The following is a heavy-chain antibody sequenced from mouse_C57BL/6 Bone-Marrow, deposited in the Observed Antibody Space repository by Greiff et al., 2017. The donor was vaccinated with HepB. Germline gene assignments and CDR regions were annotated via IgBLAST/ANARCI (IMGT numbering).Heavy chain of an antibody. CDR3: TGYLLFAY. V-gene: IGHV14-4*01. D-gene: IGHD2-1*01. Sequence: EVQLQQSGAELVRPGASVKLSCTASGFNIKDDYMHWVKQRPEQGLEWIGWIDPENGDTEHASKFQGKATITADTSSNTAYLQLSSLTSEDTAVYYCTGYLLFAYWGQGTLVTVSA. J-gene: IGHJ3*01. CDR2: IDPENGDT. CDR1: GFNIKDDY.